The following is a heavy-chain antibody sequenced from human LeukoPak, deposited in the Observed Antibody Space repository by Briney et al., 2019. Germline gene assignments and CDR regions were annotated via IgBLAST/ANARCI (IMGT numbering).Heavy chain of an antibody. CDR1: GFTFSSYG. CDR2: IRYGETNK. V-gene: IGHV3-30*02. Sequence: GGSLRLSCAASGFTFSSYGMHWVRQAPGKGLEWVAFIRYGETNKYYEDSVKGRFTVSRDISKNTLYLQMNSLRAEDTAVYYCAKDNDMSNVGYYYAMDVWGQGTTVTVSS. J-gene: IGHJ6*02. CDR3: AKDNDMSNVGYYYAMDV. D-gene: IGHD3-9*01.